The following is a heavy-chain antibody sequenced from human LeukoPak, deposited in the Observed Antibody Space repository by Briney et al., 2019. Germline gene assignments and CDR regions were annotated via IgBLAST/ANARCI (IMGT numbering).Heavy chain of an antibody. V-gene: IGHV4-59*01. CDR2: IYYSGST. D-gene: IGHD3-22*01. Sequence: SETLSLTCTVSGGSISSYYWSWIRQPPGKGLEWIGYIYYSGSTNYNPSLKSRVTISVDTSKNQFSLKLSSVTAADTAVYYCARVSSGYYPLIDYWGQGALVTVSS. CDR1: GGSISSYY. CDR3: ARVSSGYYPLIDY. J-gene: IGHJ4*02.